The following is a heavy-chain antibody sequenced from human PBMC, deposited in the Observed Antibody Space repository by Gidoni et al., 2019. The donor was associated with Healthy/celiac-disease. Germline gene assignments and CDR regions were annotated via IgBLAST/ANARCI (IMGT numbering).Heavy chain of an antibody. V-gene: IGHV1-69*01. J-gene: IGHJ3*02. CDR3: ARVGSSGYYAFDI. CDR2: IIPTFGTA. CDR1: DSPFSSYD. Sequence: QVQLVQSGAEVKKPGSSVKVSCKASDSPFSSYDISGVRKAPGQGLEWMGGIIPTFGTANYAQKFQGRVTITADESTSTAYMELSSLRSEDTAVYYCARVGSSGYYAFDIWGQGTMVTVSS. D-gene: IGHD3-22*01.